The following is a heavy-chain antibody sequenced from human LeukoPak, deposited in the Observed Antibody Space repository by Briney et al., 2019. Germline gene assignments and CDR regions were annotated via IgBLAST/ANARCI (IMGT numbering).Heavy chain of an antibody. Sequence: SETLSLTCTVSGGSISSYCWSWIRQPPGKGLEWIGYIYYSGSTNYNPSLKSRVTISVDTSKNQFSLKLSSVTAAGTAVYYCARGIQLWSSWGQGTLVTVSS. CDR3: ARGIQLWSS. D-gene: IGHD5-18*01. J-gene: IGHJ5*02. CDR1: GGSISSYC. CDR2: IYYSGST. V-gene: IGHV4-59*01.